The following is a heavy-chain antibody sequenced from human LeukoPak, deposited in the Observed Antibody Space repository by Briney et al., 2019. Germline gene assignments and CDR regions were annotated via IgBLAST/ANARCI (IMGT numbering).Heavy chain of an antibody. CDR3: AKVENFYHDNSGWFDY. D-gene: IGHD3-22*01. Sequence: SGGSLRLSCVASGFTFSSYAMSWVRQAPGKGLEWVSIISGSGESTYYADSVKGRFTISRDTSKNTLYLQMNSLRAEDTAVYYCAKVENFYHDNSGWFDYWGQGTLVTVSS. CDR2: ISGSGEST. CDR1: GFTFSSYA. J-gene: IGHJ4*02. V-gene: IGHV3-23*01.